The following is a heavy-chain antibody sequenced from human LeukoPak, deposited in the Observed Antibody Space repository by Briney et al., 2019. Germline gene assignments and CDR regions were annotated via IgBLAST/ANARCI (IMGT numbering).Heavy chain of an antibody. V-gene: IGHV7-4-1*02. CDR3: ARSNNDGDYLGVGFGY. CDR1: GYTFSSYA. J-gene: IGHJ4*02. CDR2: INTNTGNP. D-gene: IGHD4-17*01. Sequence: ALVKVSCKASGYTFSSYAMNWVRQAPGQGLEWMGWINTNTGNPTHAQGFTGRFVFSLDTSVSTAYLQISSLQAEDTAVYYCARSNNDGDYLGVGFGYWGQGTLVTVSS.